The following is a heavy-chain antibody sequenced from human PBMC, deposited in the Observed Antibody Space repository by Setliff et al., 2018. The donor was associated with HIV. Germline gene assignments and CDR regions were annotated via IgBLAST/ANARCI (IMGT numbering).Heavy chain of an antibody. D-gene: IGHD4-17*01. J-gene: IGHJ4*02. Sequence: ETLSLTCSVSGGSVGSGSYYWSWIRQSPGKGLEWLGYIYYSGSTTYNPSLRSRVTISIDTSKNQSSLNLRSVTAADTAVYYCARDPPGYGDSKDYWGQGKLVTVSS. CDR1: GGSVGSGSYY. CDR3: ARDPPGYGDSKDY. CDR2: IYYSGST. V-gene: IGHV4-61*01.